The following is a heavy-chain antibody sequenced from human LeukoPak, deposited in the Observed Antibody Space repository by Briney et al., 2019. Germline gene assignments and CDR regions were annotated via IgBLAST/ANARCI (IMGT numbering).Heavy chain of an antibody. CDR1: GFTFSSYG. CDR2: ISYDGSNK. J-gene: IGHJ4*02. Sequence: PGRSLRLSCAASGFTFSSYGMHWVRQAPGKGLEWVAVISYDGSNKYYADSVKGRFTISRDNSKNTLYLQMNSLRAEDTAVYYCAKLPVDYYDSSGYYYVHYWGQGTLVTVSS. V-gene: IGHV3-30*18. CDR3: AKLPVDYYDSSGYYYVHY. D-gene: IGHD3-22*01.